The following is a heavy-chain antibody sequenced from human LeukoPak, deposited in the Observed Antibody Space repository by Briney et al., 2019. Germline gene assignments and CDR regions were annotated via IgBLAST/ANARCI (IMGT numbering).Heavy chain of an antibody. CDR3: ARDGGYYYGSGSYLDV. D-gene: IGHD3-10*01. CDR2: MYSGGRT. J-gene: IGHJ6*03. V-gene: IGHV3-53*01. Sequence: GGSLRLSCGASVFIFRINYMMGARQSRGERLEGVSVMYSGGRTYYADSVKGRFTISRDNSKNTLYLQMNSLRAEDTAVYYCARDGGYYYGSGSYLDVWGKGTTVTVSS. CDR1: VFIFRINY.